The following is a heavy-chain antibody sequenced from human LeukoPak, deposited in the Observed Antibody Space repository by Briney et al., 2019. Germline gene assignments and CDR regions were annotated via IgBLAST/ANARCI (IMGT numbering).Heavy chain of an antibody. Sequence: SETLSLTCTVSGGSISSYYWSWIRQPAGKGLEWIGCIYTSGNTNYNPSLKSRVTVSVDTSKNQFSLKLSSVTAADTAVYRCARHIGGSGSHDAFDIWGQGTMVTVSS. CDR2: IYTSGNT. V-gene: IGHV4-4*07. D-gene: IGHD3-10*01. J-gene: IGHJ3*02. CDR3: ARHIGGSGSHDAFDI. CDR1: GGSISSYY.